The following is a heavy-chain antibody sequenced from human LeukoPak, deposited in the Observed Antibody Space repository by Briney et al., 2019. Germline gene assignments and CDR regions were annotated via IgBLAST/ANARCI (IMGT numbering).Heavy chain of an antibody. J-gene: IGHJ4*02. CDR2: ISNRDNKA. CDR1: GFTFSSYA. Sequence: PGGSLRLSCAVSGFTFSSYAMSWVRQAPGKGLEWVSTISNRDNKASYGDSVKGRFTISRDNSRNTLYLQMNNLTPEVTATYFCAKATGTLGNWGQGSLVTVSS. D-gene: IGHD1-1*01. CDR3: AKATGTLGN. V-gene: IGHV3-23*01.